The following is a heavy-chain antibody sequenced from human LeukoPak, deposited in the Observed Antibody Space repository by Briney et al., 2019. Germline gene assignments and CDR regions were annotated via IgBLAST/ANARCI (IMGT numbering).Heavy chain of an antibody. J-gene: IGHJ5*02. CDR2: INHSGST. CDR1: GGSFSGYY. V-gene: IGHV4-34*01. CDR3: ARTWGYCGGGSCYDWFEP. Sequence: SETLSLTCAAYGGSFSGYYWSWIRQPPGKGLEWIGEINHSGSTNYNPSLKNRVTISVDTSKTQFSLKLSSVTAADRAVYYCARTWGYCGGGSCYDWFEPWGQGTLVTVSS. D-gene: IGHD2-15*01.